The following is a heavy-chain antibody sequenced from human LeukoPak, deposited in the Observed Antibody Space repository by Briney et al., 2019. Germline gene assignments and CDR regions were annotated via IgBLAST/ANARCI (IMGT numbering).Heavy chain of an antibody. Sequence: EASVKVSCKASGYTFTGYYMYWVRQAPGQGLEWMGWINSNSGGTNYAQKFQGRVTMTRDTSISTAYMELSRLRSDDTAVYYCALSTVATEAFDIWGQGTMVTVSS. CDR1: GYTFTGYY. J-gene: IGHJ3*02. CDR3: ALSTVATEAFDI. D-gene: IGHD4-17*01. V-gene: IGHV1-2*02. CDR2: INSNSGGT.